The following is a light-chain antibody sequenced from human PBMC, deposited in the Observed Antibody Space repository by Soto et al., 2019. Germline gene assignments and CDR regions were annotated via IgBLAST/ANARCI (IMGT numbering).Light chain of an antibody. J-gene: IGLJ3*02. CDR1: SSNVGAGYD. V-gene: IGLV1-40*01. CDR3: QSYDDTLSGGV. Sequence: QSVLTQPPSVSGAPGQRVTISCTGSSSNVGAGYDVHWYQLLPRTAPKLLIFGNTNRPSGVPDRFSASKSGTSASLAISGLLAEDEADYYCQSYDDTLSGGVFGGGTKLTVL. CDR2: GNT.